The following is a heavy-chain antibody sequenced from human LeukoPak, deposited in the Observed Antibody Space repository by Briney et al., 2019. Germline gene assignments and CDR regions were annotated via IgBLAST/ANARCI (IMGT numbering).Heavy chain of an antibody. CDR1: GFTFGDYA. J-gene: IGHJ4*02. D-gene: IGHD3-10*01. Sequence: GGSLRLSCTASGFTFGDYAMSWVRQAPGKGLEGVGFIRSKAYGGTTEYAASVKGRFTISRDDSKSIAYLQMNSLKTEDTAAYYCTRGYYYGSGSYMYGFDYWGQGTLVTVSS. CDR2: IRSKAYGGTT. V-gene: IGHV3-49*04. CDR3: TRGYYYGSGSYMYGFDY.